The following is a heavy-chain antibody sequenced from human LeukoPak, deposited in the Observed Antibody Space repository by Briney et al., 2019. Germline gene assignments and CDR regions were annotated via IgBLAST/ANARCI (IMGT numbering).Heavy chain of an antibody. Sequence: PSETLSLTCTVSGGSISSYYWSWIRQPPGKGLEWDGYIYYSGSTNYNPSLKSRVTISVDTSKNQFSLKLSSVTAADTAVYYCARLLLWFGESWYFDLWGRGTLVTVSS. CDR1: GGSISSYY. CDR2: IYYSGST. V-gene: IGHV4-59*08. J-gene: IGHJ2*01. D-gene: IGHD3-10*01. CDR3: ARLLLWFGESWYFDL.